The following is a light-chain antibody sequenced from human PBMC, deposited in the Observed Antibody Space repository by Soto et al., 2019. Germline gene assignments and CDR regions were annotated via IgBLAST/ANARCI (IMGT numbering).Light chain of an antibody. Sequence: EIVLTQSPGTLSLSPGERVTLSCRASQSVSSNYLAWYQQKPGQAPRLLIYGISSRATGIPARFSGSGSGTEFTLTISSLQPEDFAVYYCQQYSKWPITFGQGTRLEIK. CDR1: QSVSSNY. CDR2: GIS. CDR3: QQYSKWPIT. V-gene: IGKV3-20*01. J-gene: IGKJ5*01.